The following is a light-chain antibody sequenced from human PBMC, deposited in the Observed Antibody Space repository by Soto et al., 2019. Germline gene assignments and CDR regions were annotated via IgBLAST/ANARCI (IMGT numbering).Light chain of an antibody. J-gene: IGLJ2*01. CDR3: SSYTGSSTSVI. CDR2: DVS. V-gene: IGLV2-14*03. CDR1: SSDVGTYNY. Sequence: QSALTQPASESGSPGQSITISCTGTSSDVGTYNYVSWYQQHPGKAPKVMIYDVSNRPSGVSNRFSGSKSGNTASLTISGLQAEDEADYSCSSYTGSSTSVIFGGGTKVTVL.